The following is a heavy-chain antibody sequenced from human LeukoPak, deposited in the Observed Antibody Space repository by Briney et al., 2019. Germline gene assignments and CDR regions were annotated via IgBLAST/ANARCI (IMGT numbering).Heavy chain of an antibody. CDR2: INTNTGNP. V-gene: IGHV7-4-1*02. CDR1: GYTFTSYA. Sequence: GASVKVSCKASGYTFTSYAMNWVRQAPGQGLEWMGWINTNTGNPTYAQGFTGRFVFSLDTSVSTAYLQISSLKAEDTAVYYCARSLTYYYDSSGYYYVDWFDPWGQGTLVTVSS. CDR3: ARSLTYYYDSSGYYYVDWFDP. D-gene: IGHD3-22*01. J-gene: IGHJ5*02.